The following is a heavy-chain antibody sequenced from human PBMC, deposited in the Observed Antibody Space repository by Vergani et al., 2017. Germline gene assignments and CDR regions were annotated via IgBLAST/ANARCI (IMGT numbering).Heavy chain of an antibody. CDR3: ARGPLVVPAAIRVHYYYYGMDV. D-gene: IGHD2-2*02. V-gene: IGHV4-34*01. Sequence: QVQLQQWGAGLLKPSETLSLTCAVYGGSFSGYYWSWIRQPPGKGLEWIGEINHSGSTNYNPSLKSRVTISVDTSKNQFSLKLSSVTAADTAVYYCARGPLVVPAAIRVHYYYYGMDVWGKGTTVTVSS. CDR1: GGSFSGYY. CDR2: INHSGST. J-gene: IGHJ6*04.